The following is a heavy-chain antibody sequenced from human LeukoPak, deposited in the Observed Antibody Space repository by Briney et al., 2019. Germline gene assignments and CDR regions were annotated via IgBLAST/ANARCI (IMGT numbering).Heavy chain of an antibody. Sequence: ASVKVSCKASGYTFTSYGISWVRQAPGQGLEWMGWISAYNGNTNYAQKLQGRVTMTTDTSTSTAYMELRSLRSDDTAVYYCARGVGQCSSTTCFGFAEYFQHWGQGTLVTVSS. V-gene: IGHV1-18*01. CDR1: GYTFTSYG. CDR2: ISAYNGNT. CDR3: ARGVGQCSSTTCFGFAEYFQH. D-gene: IGHD2-2*01. J-gene: IGHJ1*01.